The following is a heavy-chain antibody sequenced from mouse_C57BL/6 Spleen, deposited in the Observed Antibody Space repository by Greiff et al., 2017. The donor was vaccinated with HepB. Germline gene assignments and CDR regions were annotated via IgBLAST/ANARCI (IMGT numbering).Heavy chain of an antibody. CDR3: ARWDDYDGAMDY. V-gene: IGHV1-84*01. Sequence: QVQLQQSGPELVKPWASVKISCTASGYTFTDYYKNWVKQRPGQGLEWIGWIYPGSGNTKYNDKFKGKATLTVDTSSSTAYMQLSSLTAEDAAVYFCARWDDYDGAMDYWGQGTSVTVSS. CDR2: IYPGSGNT. D-gene: IGHD2-4*01. CDR1: GYTFTDYY. J-gene: IGHJ4*01.